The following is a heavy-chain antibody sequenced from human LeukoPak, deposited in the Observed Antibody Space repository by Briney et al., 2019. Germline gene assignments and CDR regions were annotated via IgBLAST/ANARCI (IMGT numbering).Heavy chain of an antibody. CDR1: GYSINNNYY. CDR3: ARDWPLYGSGNHGMHV. Sequence: SEALSLTCTISGYSINNNYYWAWIRQPPGKGPEWIGRIYYSGITYYNPSLESRVAISIDTSNNQFYLKLTSVTAADTAIYYCARDWPLYGSGNHGMHVWGQGTTVTVSS. D-gene: IGHD3-10*01. CDR2: IYYSGIT. V-gene: IGHV4-38-2*02. J-gene: IGHJ6*02.